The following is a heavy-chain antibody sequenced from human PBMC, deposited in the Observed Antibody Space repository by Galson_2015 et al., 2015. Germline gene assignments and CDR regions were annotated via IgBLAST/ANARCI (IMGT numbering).Heavy chain of an antibody. CDR1: GFTFSSYD. Sequence: SLRLSCAASGFTFSSYDMHWVRQAPGKGLEWVAVISYDGSNKYYADSVKGRFTISRDNSKNTLYLQMNSLRAEDTAVYYCAKLTSDGYTLDYWGQGTLVTVSS. D-gene: IGHD5-24*01. CDR2: ISYDGSNK. J-gene: IGHJ4*02. CDR3: AKLTSDGYTLDY. V-gene: IGHV3-30*18.